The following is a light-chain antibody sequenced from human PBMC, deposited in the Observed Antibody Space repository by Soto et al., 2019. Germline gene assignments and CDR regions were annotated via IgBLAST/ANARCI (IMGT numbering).Light chain of an antibody. CDR1: QSVSRDY. V-gene: IGKV3-20*01. CDR2: GAS. CDR3: QQYGSSPIT. J-gene: IGKJ5*01. Sequence: EIVLTQSPSTLSLSPGERATLSCRASQSVSRDYLAWYQQTPGQPPRLLIFGASSRAVGIPDRFSGSGSATDFTLTISRLEPEDFAVYYCQQYGSSPITFGQGTRLEIK.